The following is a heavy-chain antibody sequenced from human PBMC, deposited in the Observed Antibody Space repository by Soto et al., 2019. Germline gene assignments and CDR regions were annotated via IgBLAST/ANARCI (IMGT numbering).Heavy chain of an antibody. J-gene: IGHJ5*02. CDR1: GYSFTGYW. V-gene: IGHV5-51*01. CDR3: ARHRSLPSNWFDP. Sequence: GESLKISCKGSGYSFTGYWIGWVRQMPGKGLEWMGTIYPGDSDTRYSPSFQGQVTISADKSISTAYLQWSSLKASDTAMYYCARHRSLPSNWFDPWGQGTLVTVS. CDR2: IYPGDSDT.